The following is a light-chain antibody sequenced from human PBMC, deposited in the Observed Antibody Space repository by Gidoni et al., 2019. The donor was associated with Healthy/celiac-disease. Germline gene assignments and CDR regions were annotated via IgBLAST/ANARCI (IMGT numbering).Light chain of an antibody. Sequence: QSALTQPASVSGSPGQSITISCTGTSSDVCGYNYVSWYQQHPGKAPKLMIYDVSNRPSGVSTRFSGSKSVNTASLTISGLQAEDEADYYCSSYTSSSTPVVFGGGTKLTVL. J-gene: IGLJ2*01. CDR3: SSYTSSSTPVV. V-gene: IGLV2-14*01. CDR1: SSDVCGYNY. CDR2: DVS.